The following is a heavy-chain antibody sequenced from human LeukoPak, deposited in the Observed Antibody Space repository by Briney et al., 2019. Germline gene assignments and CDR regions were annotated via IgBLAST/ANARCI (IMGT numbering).Heavy chain of an antibody. J-gene: IGHJ5*02. CDR2: IYYSGST. CDR1: GGSISSGGYY. CDR3: ARGGSYGFLYNWFDP. D-gene: IGHD3-16*01. V-gene: IGHV4-31*03. Sequence: SETLSLTCTVSGGSISSGGYYWSWIRQHTGKGLEWIGYIYYSGSTYYNPSLKSRVTISVDTSKNQFSLKLSSVTAADTAVYYCARGGSYGFLYNWFDPWGQGTLVTVSS.